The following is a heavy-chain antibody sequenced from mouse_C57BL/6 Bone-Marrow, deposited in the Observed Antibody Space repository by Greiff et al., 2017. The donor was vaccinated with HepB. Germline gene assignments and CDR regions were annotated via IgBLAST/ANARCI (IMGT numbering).Heavy chain of an antibody. CDR2: IDPETGGT. CDR3: TSYDAGFAY. CDR1: GYTFTDFE. V-gene: IGHV1-15*01. D-gene: IGHD2-3*01. Sequence: QVQLKESGAELVRPGASVTLSCKASGYTFTDFEMHWVKQTPVHGLEWIGAIDPETGGTAYNQKFKGKAILTADKSSSTAYMELRSLTSEDSAVYYCTSYDAGFAYWGQGTLVTVSA. J-gene: IGHJ3*01.